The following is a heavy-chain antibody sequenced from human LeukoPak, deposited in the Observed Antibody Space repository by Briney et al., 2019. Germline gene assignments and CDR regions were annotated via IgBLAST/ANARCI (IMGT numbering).Heavy chain of an antibody. CDR1: GGSISSYY. J-gene: IGHJ4*02. Sequence: SETLSLTCTVSGGSISSYYWSWIRQPPGKGLEWIGYIYYSGSTNYNPSLKSRVTISVDTSKNQFSLKLSSVTAADTAVYYCARLEQQLILFDYWGQGTLVTVSS. CDR2: IYYSGST. V-gene: IGHV4-59*08. D-gene: IGHD6-13*01. CDR3: ARLEQQLILFDY.